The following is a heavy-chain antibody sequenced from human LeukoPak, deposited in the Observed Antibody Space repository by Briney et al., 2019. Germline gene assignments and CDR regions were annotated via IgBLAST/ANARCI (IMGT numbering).Heavy chain of an antibody. V-gene: IGHV1-8*01. D-gene: IGHD6-13*01. CDR3: ARGPAESSSSDY. Sequence: GASVKVSCKASGYTFTSYDINWVRQAPGQGLEWMGWMNPKNANTGYAQKFQGRVTMTRNTSISTAYMEVTSLRSEDTAVYYCARGPAESSSSDYWGQGILVTVSS. J-gene: IGHJ4*02. CDR1: GYTFTSYD. CDR2: MNPKNANT.